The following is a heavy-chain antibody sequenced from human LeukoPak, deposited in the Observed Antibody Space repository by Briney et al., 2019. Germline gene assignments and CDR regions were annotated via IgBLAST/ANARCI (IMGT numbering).Heavy chain of an antibody. V-gene: IGHV4-34*01. J-gene: IGHJ4*02. D-gene: IGHD3-10*01. CDR3: ARGGYYYGSGSYLALSPRFDY. CDR2: INHSGST. CDR1: GGSFSDYY. Sequence: PSETLSLTCAVYGGSFSDYYWSWIRQPPGKGLEWIGEINHSGSTNYNPSLKSRVTISVDTSKNQFSLKLSSVTAADTAVYYCARGGYYYGSGSYLALSPRFDYWGQGTLVTVSS.